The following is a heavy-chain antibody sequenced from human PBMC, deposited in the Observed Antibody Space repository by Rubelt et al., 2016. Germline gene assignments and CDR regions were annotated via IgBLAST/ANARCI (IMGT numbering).Heavy chain of an antibody. V-gene: IGHV3-21*01. CDR1: GFTFTTAG. Sequence: EVQLVESGGDLVQPGGSLRLSCAASGFTFTTAGMTWIRQAPGKGLEWVSTIVYSGDHQYYADSVKGRFTVSRDNARNSLFLQMNSLRADETAVYYCARDGSEWSRDYWGQGTLVTVSS. CDR3: ARDGSEWSRDY. D-gene: IGHD3-3*01. J-gene: IGHJ4*02. CDR2: IVYSGDHQ.